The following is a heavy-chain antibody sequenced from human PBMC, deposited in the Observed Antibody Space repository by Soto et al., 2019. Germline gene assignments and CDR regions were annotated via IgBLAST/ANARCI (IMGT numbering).Heavy chain of an antibody. CDR3: ARALTMTTYPEYFQH. CDR2: ISAYNGNT. D-gene: IGHD4-17*01. V-gene: IGHV1-18*01. Sequence: QVQLVQSGAEVKKPGASVKVSCKASGYTFTSYGISWVLQAPGQGLEWMGWISAYNGNTNYAQKLQGRITMTTDTSTSTAYMELRSLRSDDTAVYYCARALTMTTYPEYFQHWGQGTLVTVSS. CDR1: GYTFTSYG. J-gene: IGHJ1*01.